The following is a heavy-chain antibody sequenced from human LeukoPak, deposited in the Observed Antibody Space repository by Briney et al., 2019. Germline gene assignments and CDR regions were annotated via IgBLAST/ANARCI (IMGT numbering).Heavy chain of an antibody. D-gene: IGHD5-24*01. CDR3: ARGAIEMASWLDP. V-gene: IGHV1-2*02. J-gene: IGHJ5*02. CDR2: INPNSGGT. CDR1: GYIFTAYH. Sequence: ASVKVSCKASGYIFTAYHMHWVRQAPGQGVEWMGWINPNSGGTNYAQKFQGRVTMTRDTSISTVYMELSRLTSDDTAVYFCARGAIEMASWLDPWGQGTQVTVSS.